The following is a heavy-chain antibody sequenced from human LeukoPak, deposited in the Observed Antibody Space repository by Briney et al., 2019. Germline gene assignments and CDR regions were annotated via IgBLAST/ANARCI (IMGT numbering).Heavy chain of an antibody. CDR1: GYTFTSYD. D-gene: IGHD3-3*01. J-gene: IGHJ4*02. V-gene: IGHV1-2*02. CDR3: ARAVYDSWSGYSSCGY. CDR2: INPNSGGT. Sequence: ASVKVSCKASGYTFTSYDINWVRQAPGQGLEWMGWINPNSGGTNYAQKFQGRVTMTRDTSISTAYMELSRLRSDDTAVYYCARAVYDSWSGYSSCGYWGQGTLVTVSS.